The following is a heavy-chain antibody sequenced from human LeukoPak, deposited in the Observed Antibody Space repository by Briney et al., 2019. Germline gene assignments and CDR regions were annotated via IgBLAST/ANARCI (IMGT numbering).Heavy chain of an antibody. Sequence: GGSLRLSCAASGFSLDDYGMSWVRQAPGKGLEWVSGINWNGGSTGYADSVKGRFTISKDNGENSLYLQMNSLRAEDTALYYCARRARTDGYESALDYWGQGTLVTVSS. J-gene: IGHJ4*02. CDR1: GFSLDDYG. CDR3: ARRARTDGYESALDY. V-gene: IGHV3-20*04. CDR2: INWNGGST. D-gene: IGHD5-12*01.